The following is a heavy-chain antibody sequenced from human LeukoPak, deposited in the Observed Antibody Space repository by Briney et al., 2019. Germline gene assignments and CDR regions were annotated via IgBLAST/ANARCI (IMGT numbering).Heavy chain of an antibody. J-gene: IGHJ4*02. V-gene: IGHV4-59*01. Sequence: SETLSLTCTVSGASISNYYWSWIRQPPGKGLEWIGYIYYSGSTNYNPSLKSRVTISVGTSKSQFSLNLSSVTAADTAVYYCARAPRRGYCSGGSCYSFDYWGQGTLVTVSS. D-gene: IGHD2-15*01. CDR3: ARAPRRGYCSGGSCYSFDY. CDR1: GASISNYY. CDR2: IYYSGST.